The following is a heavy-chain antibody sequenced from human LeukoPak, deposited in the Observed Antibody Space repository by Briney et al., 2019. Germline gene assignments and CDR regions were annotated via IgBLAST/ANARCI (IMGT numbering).Heavy chain of an antibody. CDR2: IWYDGSNK. Sequence: PGGSLRLSCAASGFTFSSYGMHWVRQAPGKGLEWVAVIWYDGSNKYYADSVKGRFTISRDNSKNTLYLQMNSLRAEDTAVYYCARAGGGDFWSGYSPLFFDYWGQGTLVTVSS. CDR1: GFTFSSYG. J-gene: IGHJ4*02. CDR3: ARAGGGDFWSGYSPLFFDY. V-gene: IGHV3-33*01. D-gene: IGHD3-3*01.